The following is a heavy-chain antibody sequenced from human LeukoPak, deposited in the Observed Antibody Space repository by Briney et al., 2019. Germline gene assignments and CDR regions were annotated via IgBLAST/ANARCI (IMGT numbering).Heavy chain of an antibody. J-gene: IGHJ6*02. CDR2: IYTSGST. CDR3: ARDFDVYYYYGMDV. D-gene: IGHD3-9*01. V-gene: IGHV4-4*07. Sequence: SETLSLTCTVSGGYISSFYWSWIRQPAGKGLEWIGRIYTSGSTNYNPSLKSRVTMSVDTSKNQFSLKLSSVTAADTAVYYCARDFDVYYYYGMDVWGQGTTVTVSS. CDR1: GGYISSFY.